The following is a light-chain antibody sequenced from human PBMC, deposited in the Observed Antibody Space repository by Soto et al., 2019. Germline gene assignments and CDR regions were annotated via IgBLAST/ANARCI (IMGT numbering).Light chain of an antibody. CDR2: DAT. Sequence: QMTQSPSTLSASVGDRVTITCRASHNIERWMAWYQQKPGRAPSLLIFDATTLHSGVPSRFSGGGSGTDFTLTINVLQPDDFATYYCQQFAKSSTFGQGTKVDIK. J-gene: IGKJ1*01. CDR3: QQFAKSST. V-gene: IGKV1-5*01. CDR1: HNIERW.